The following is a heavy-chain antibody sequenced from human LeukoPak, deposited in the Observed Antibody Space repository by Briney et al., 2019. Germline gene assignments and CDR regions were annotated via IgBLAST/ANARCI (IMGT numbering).Heavy chain of an antibody. CDR3: ATCLCFWCCHCFPGSFYF. CDR1: GYTFTSYG. D-gene: IGHD3-3*01. V-gene: IGHV1-18*01. CDR2: ISAYNGDT. Sequence: GASVKVSCKASGYTFTSYGISWVRQAPGQGLEWMGWISAYNGDTNYAQNLLGRVTMTTDTSTSTAYMELRSLRSDDAAVYYCATCLCFWCCHCFPGSFYFLGEGKMVTVSS. J-gene: IGHJ3*01.